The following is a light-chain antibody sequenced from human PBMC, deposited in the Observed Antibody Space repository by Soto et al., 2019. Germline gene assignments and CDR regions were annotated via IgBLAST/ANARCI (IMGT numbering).Light chain of an antibody. CDR1: QSGSSSY. V-gene: IGKV3-20*01. Sequence: EIVLTQSPGTLSLSPGERATLSCRASQSGSSSYLAWYQQKPGQAPRLLIYGASSRATGIPDRFSGSGSGTDFTLTISRLEPEDFALYYCQEYGSAPCTFGQGTKVEIK. J-gene: IGKJ1*01. CDR2: GAS. CDR3: QEYGSAPCT.